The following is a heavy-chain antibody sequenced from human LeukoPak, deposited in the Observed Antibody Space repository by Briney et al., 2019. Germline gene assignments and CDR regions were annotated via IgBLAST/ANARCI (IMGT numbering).Heavy chain of an antibody. D-gene: IGHD3-22*01. CDR3: AKVGYDSSGYYLFGPFDY. CDR2: ISWNSGSI. CDR1: GFTFDDYA. V-gene: IGHV3-9*01. Sequence: GGSLRLSCAASGFTFDDYAMHWVRQAPGKGLEWVSGISWNSGSIGYADSVKGRFTISRDNAKNSLYLQMNSLRAEDTALYYCAKVGYDSSGYYLFGPFDYWGQGTLVTVSS. J-gene: IGHJ4*02.